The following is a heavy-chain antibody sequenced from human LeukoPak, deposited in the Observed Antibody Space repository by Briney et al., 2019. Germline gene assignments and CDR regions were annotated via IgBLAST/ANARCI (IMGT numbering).Heavy chain of an antibody. J-gene: IGHJ4*02. Sequence: SETLSLTCTVSGYSISSGYFWGWIRQPPGKGLEWIAIIHSGESPYYSPSLESRVTMAIDTSKNQLSLKLNSVTAADTAVYYCARQGSAYYFDFWGQGLLVTVSS. D-gene: IGHD2-15*01. CDR3: ARQGSAYYFDF. CDR2: IHSGESP. V-gene: IGHV4-38-2*02. CDR1: GYSISSGYF.